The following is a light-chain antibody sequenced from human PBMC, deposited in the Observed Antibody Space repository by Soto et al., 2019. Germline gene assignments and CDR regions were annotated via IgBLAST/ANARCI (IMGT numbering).Light chain of an antibody. CDR3: CSYAGSHTF. CDR1: NNDIGVYNF. Sequence: QSVLTQPRSVSGSPGQSVTISCTGTNNDIGVYNFVSWYQQHPGKAPKLIIYDVTARPSGVPDRFSGSKSGTTASLIISGLQGEDEGDYYCCSYAGSHTFFGGGTKLTVL. J-gene: IGLJ2*01. CDR2: DVT. V-gene: IGLV2-11*01.